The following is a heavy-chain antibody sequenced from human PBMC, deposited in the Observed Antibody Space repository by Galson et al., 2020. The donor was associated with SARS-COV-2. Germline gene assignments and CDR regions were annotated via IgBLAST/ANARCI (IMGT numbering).Heavy chain of an antibody. V-gene: IGHV5-51*01. D-gene: IGHD5-12*01. CDR1: GSRFTSYC. J-gene: IGHJ5*02. CDR2: ISPGDSET. CDR3: WRHDRSGYGINWFDP. Sequence: GESLKIPCQGSGSRFTSYCIAWVRPMPGQGLEWMGIISPGDSETRYSPSFQGQVTLPADKSISTAYLQWSSRRAPDTAMYYCWRHDRSGYGINWFDPWGQGTLVAVSS.